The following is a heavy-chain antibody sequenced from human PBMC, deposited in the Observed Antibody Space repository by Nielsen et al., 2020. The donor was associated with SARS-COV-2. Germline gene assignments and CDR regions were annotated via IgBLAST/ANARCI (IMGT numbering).Heavy chain of an antibody. D-gene: IGHD6-19*01. CDR1: GGSISSSSYY. CDR2: IYYSGST. J-gene: IGHJ6*02. CDR3: ATIEPRQWLGTIGYYGMDV. V-gene: IGHV4-39*01. Sequence: SETLSLTCTVSGGSISSSSYYWGWIRQPPGKGLEWIGSIYYSGSTYYNPSLKSRVTISVDTSKNQFSLKLSSVTAADTAVYYCATIEPRQWLGTIGYYGMDVWGQGTTVTVSS.